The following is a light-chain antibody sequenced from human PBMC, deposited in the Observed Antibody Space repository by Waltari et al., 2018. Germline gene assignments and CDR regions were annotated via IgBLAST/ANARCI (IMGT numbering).Light chain of an antibody. J-gene: IGKJ3*01. CDR2: AAS. Sequence: DIQMTQSPSSVSASVEDRVTITCRASQGISSSLAWYQQKPGKVPNLLIYAASSWQSGVPSRFSGSGSGTDFTLTISSLQPEDSATYYCQQAKSFPLTFGPGTKVDIK. V-gene: IGKV1-12*01. CDR1: QGISSS. CDR3: QQAKSFPLT.